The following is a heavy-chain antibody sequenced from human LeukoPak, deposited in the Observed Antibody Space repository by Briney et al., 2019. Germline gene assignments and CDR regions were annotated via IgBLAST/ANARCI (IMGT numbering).Heavy chain of an antibody. J-gene: IGHJ4*02. D-gene: IGHD3-3*01. CDR3: ARSPDYDFWSGYLYYFDY. CDR1: GGSISSYC. V-gene: IGHV4-59*01. Sequence: PSETLSLTCTVSGGSISSYCWSWIRQPPGKGLEWIGYIYYSGSTNYNPSLKSRVTISVDTSKNQFSLKLSSVTAADTAVYYCARSPDYDFWSGYLYYFDYWGQGTLVTVSS. CDR2: IYYSGST.